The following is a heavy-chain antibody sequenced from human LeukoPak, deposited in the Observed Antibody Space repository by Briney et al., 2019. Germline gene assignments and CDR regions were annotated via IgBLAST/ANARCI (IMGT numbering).Heavy chain of an antibody. CDR1: GFTFSIYE. J-gene: IGHJ6*03. CDR3: AELGITMIGGV. V-gene: IGHV3-48*03. CDR2: ISSSGSTI. D-gene: IGHD3-10*02. Sequence: GGSPRLSCAASGFTFSIYEMNWVRQAPGKGLGWVSYISSSGSTIYYADSVKGRFTISRDNAKNSLYLQMNSLRAEDTAVYYCAELGITMIGGVWGKGTTVTISS.